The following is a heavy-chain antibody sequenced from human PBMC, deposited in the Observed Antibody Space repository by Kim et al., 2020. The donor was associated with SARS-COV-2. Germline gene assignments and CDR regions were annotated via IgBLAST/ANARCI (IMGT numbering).Heavy chain of an antibody. D-gene: IGHD3-10*02. CDR3: ARAHGYVVLE. V-gene: IGHV4-31*03. J-gene: IGHJ4*02. CDR1: GGSISSGGYY. CDR2: IHDSGST. Sequence: SETLSLTCTVSGGSISSGGYYWAWIRQHPGKGLEWIGYIHDSGSTYYTPSLKSRLTIVVDTSKNQFSLKLSSVTAADTAVYFCARAHGYVVLEWGQGTLVPVSS.